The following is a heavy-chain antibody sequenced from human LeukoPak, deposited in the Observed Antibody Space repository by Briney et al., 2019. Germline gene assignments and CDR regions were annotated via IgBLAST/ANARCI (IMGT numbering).Heavy chain of an antibody. CDR2: IYTSGST. V-gene: IGHV4-61*02. J-gene: IGHJ5*02. CDR1: GGSISSGSYY. Sequence: SQTLSLTCTVSGGSISSGSYYWSWIRQPAGKGLEWIGRIYTSGSTNYNPSLKSRVTISVDTSKNQFSLKLSSVTAADTAVYYCARAYIWFGSSYNWFDPWGQGTLVTVSS. D-gene: IGHD3-10*01. CDR3: ARAYIWFGSSYNWFDP.